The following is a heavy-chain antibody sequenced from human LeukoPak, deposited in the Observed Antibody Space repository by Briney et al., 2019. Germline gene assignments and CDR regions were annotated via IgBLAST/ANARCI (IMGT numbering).Heavy chain of an antibody. J-gene: IGHJ4*02. D-gene: IGHD4-17*01. CDR1: GGSISSYY. Sequence: TSETLSLTCTVSGGSISSYYWSWIRQPPGKGLEWIGYIYYSGSTNYNPSLKSRVTISVDTSKNQFSLKLSSVTAADTAVYYCARGQGTVTTHWGQGTLVTVSS. CDR2: IYYSGST. CDR3: ARGQGTVTTH. V-gene: IGHV4-59*12.